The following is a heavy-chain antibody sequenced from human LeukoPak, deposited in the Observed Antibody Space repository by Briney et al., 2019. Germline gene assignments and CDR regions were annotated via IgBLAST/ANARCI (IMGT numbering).Heavy chain of an antibody. Sequence: ASVKVSCKASGYTFNTYSVTWVRQAPGQGLEWMGLINAYNGNTNYAQKLQGRVTMTTDTSTSTAYMELRSLRSDDTAVYYCARGSYGETYYWGQGTLVTVSS. V-gene: IGHV1-18*04. CDR3: ARGSYGETYY. D-gene: IGHD4-17*01. J-gene: IGHJ4*02. CDR2: INAYNGNT. CDR1: GYTFNTYS.